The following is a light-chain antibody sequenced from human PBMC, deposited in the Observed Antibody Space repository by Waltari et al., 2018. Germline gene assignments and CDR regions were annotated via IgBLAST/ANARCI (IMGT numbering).Light chain of an antibody. Sequence: DIRLTQFPPTLSASVGDRVTITCRASQTIGGWLAWHQQKPGKAPILLIYKTSNLQTGVPSRFSGSGYGTDFTLTISSLQPDDSATYYCQQYKISPYLFGQGTKLEL. CDR2: KTS. V-gene: IGKV1-5*03. J-gene: IGKJ2*01. CDR1: QTIGGW. CDR3: QQYKISPYL.